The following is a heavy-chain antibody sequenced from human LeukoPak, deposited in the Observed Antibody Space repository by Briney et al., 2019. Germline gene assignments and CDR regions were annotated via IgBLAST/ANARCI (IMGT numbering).Heavy chain of an antibody. CDR3: TRAIEGAFDI. Sequence: GGSLRLSCAASGFTFSSYGMNWVRQAPGKGVEWVGFIRSKAYGGTTEYAASVKGRFTLSRDDSKSIAYLQMNSLKPEDAAVYDCTRAIEGAFDIWGQGTMVTVSS. V-gene: IGHV3-49*04. CDR1: GFTFSSYG. CDR2: IRSKAYGGTT. J-gene: IGHJ3*02.